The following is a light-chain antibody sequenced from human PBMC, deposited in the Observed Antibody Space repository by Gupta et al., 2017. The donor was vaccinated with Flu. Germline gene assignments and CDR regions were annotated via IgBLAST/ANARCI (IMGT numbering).Light chain of an antibody. Sequence: PATLSLSPGERATLSCRASQSVSSYLAWYQQKPGQAPRLLIYDASNRAPGIPARFSGSGSGTVFTLTISSLEPEDFAVYYCLHRSNWPRTFGQGTKVKIK. CDR3: LHRSNWPRT. CDR1: QSVSSY. J-gene: IGKJ1*01. V-gene: IGKV3-11*01. CDR2: DAS.